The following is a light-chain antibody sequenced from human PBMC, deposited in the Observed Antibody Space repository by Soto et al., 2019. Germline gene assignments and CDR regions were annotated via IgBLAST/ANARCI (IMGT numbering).Light chain of an antibody. Sequence: EIVLTQSPGTLSLSPGERATLSCRASQSVRSSYLAWYQEKPGQAPRLLMYGATSRATGIPDRFSGSGSGTDFTLTINRLEAEDFAVYYCQQYGSSPLTFGGGTKVEIK. CDR1: QSVRSSY. J-gene: IGKJ4*01. CDR2: GAT. CDR3: QQYGSSPLT. V-gene: IGKV3-20*01.